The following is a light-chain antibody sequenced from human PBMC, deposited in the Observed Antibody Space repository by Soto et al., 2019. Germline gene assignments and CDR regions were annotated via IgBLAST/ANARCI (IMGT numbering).Light chain of an antibody. J-gene: IGKJ4*01. V-gene: IGKV3-11*01. CDR3: QQRSG. CDR2: DAS. CDR1: QSVSSY. Sequence: EIVLTQSPATLSLSPGERATLSCRASQSVSSYLACYQQKPGQAPRLLIYDASNRATGIPARFSGSGSGTDFTLTISCLEPEDFAVYYCQQRSGFGGGTKVEIK.